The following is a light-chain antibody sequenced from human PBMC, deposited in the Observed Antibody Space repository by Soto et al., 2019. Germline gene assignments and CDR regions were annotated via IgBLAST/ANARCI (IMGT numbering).Light chain of an antibody. CDR2: DVN. CDR1: SSDVGGYNY. J-gene: IGLJ1*01. CDR3: SLYSSNGSLI. V-gene: IGLV2-8*01. Sequence: QSALTQPPSASGSPGQSVTISCAGTSSDVGGYNYVSWYQQYPGKVPKLMIYDVNNRPSGAPDRFSGSTSGNTASLTISGLQAEDETDYFCSLYSSNGSLIFGPGTKVTVL.